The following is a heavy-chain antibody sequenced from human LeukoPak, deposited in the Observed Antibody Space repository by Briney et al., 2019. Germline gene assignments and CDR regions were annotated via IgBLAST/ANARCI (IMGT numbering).Heavy chain of an antibody. D-gene: IGHD3-22*01. V-gene: IGHV4-39*07. CDR3: ARDSHYYDSSGYYVLVSDVFDI. CDR1: GGSISSSSYY. Sequence: SETLSLTCTVAGGSISSSSYYWGWIRQPPGKRLEWIGSIYYSGGTYYNPSLKSRVTISVDTSKNQFSLKLSSVTAVDTAVYYCARDSHYYDSSGYYVLVSDVFDIWGQGKMVTVSS. CDR2: IYYSGGT. J-gene: IGHJ3*02.